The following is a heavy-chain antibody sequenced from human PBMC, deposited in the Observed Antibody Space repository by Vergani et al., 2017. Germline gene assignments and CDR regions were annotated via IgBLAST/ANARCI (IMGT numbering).Heavy chain of an antibody. Sequence: QVQLQESGPGLVKPSQTLSLTCTVSGGSISSGGYYWSWIRQHPGKGLEWIGYIYYSGSTYYNPSLKSRVTISVDTSNNQFSLKLSSVTAADTAVYYCARSQRSGYSSGWYGGVYDYWGQGTLVTVSS. CDR3: ARSQRSGYSSGWYGGVYDY. CDR1: GGSISSGGYY. CDR2: IYYSGST. J-gene: IGHJ4*02. D-gene: IGHD6-19*01. V-gene: IGHV4-31*03.